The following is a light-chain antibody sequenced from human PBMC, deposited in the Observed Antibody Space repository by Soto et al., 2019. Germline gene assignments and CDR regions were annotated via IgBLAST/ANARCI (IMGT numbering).Light chain of an antibody. Sequence: EIVLTQSPGTLSLSPGERATLSCRVSQSVSSSYLAWYQQKPGQAPRLLMYGASSSATGIPDRFSGSGSGTDITLTISRLEPEDFAVYYCQQYRTFGQGTKVEIK. V-gene: IGKV3-20*01. J-gene: IGKJ1*01. CDR1: QSVSSSY. CDR2: GAS. CDR3: QQYRT.